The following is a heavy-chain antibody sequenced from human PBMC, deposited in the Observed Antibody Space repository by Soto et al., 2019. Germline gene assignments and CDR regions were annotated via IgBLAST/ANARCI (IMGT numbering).Heavy chain of an antibody. CDR3: AQQPIWDYYYGMDV. CDR1: GGSISSGGYY. J-gene: IGHJ6*02. V-gene: IGHV4-31*03. Sequence: QVQLQESGPGLVKPSQTLSLTCTVSGGSISSGGYYWSWIRQHPGQGLEGIGYISYSGSTDYNPSLKSRVTISVHTSKTAFSLEVTAVTAADTDGYYCAQQPIWDYYYGMDVWGQGTTVTVSS. CDR2: ISYSGST. D-gene: IGHD6-13*01.